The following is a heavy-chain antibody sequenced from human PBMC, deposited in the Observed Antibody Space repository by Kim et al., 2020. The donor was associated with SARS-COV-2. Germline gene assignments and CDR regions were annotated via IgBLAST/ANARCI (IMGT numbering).Heavy chain of an antibody. CDR3: ARGLGYCSSTSCYAGMVGYYYYGMDV. CDR1: GGSFSGYY. Sequence: SETLSLTCAVYGGSFSGYYWSWIRQPPGKGLEWIGEINHSGSTNYNPSLKSRVTISVDTSKNQFSLKLSSVTAADTAVYYCARGLGYCSSTSCYAGMVGYYYYGMDVWGQGTTVTVSS. D-gene: IGHD2-2*01. J-gene: IGHJ6*02. V-gene: IGHV4-34*01. CDR2: INHSGST.